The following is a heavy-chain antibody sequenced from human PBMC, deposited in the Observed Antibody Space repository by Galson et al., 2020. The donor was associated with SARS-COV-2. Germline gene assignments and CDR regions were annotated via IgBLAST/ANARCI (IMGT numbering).Heavy chain of an antibody. Sequence: GASLKTSCVASGITFSNTWMSWVRQAPGKGLEWVGRIKSKTDGGTTDYAASIKARFTISRDDSENTLYLQMNSLKTEDTAVYLCTTNHCPRANCDTGRGDYFDVWGQGTLVAGSS. CDR1: GITFSNTW. CDR2: IKSKTDGGTT. J-gene: IGHJ4*02. CDR3: TTNHCPRANCDTGRGDYFDV. D-gene: IGHD7-27*01. V-gene: IGHV3-15*01.